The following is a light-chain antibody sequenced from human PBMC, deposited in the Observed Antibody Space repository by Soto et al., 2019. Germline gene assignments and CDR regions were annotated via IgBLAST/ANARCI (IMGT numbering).Light chain of an antibody. CDR3: CSYAGSYTFV. CDR2: DVS. CDR1: SSDVGGYNY. Sequence: QSVLTQPRSVSGSPGQSVTISCTGTSSDVGGYNYVSWYQQHPGKAPKLMINDVSKRPSGVPDRFSGSKSGNTASLTISGLQAEDEADYYCCSYAGSYTFVFGTGTKVTVL. V-gene: IGLV2-11*01. J-gene: IGLJ1*01.